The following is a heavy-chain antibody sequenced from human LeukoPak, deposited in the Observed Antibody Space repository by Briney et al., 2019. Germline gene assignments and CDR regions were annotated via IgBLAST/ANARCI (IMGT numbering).Heavy chain of an antibody. Sequence: GGSLRLSCAASEFTFDDYAMHWVRQAPGKGLEWVSGISWNSGSIGYADSVKGRFTISRDNAKNSLYLQMNSLRAEDTALYYCAKDMGPRWLRYLGMDVWGQGTTVTVSS. CDR3: AKDMGPRWLRYLGMDV. CDR2: ISWNSGSI. D-gene: IGHD5-12*01. J-gene: IGHJ6*02. CDR1: EFTFDDYA. V-gene: IGHV3-9*01.